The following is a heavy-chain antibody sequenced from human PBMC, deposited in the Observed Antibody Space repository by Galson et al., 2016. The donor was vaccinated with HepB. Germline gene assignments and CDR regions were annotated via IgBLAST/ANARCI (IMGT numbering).Heavy chain of an antibody. Sequence: CANSGDSVSSNTAAWNWIRQSPSRGLEWLGRTYYRSKWYYDYAVSVTSRITIDPDTSKNQFSLQLKSVTPEDTAVYYCARDNLGSDWDLDYWGQGTLVTVSS. CDR3: ARDNLGSDWDLDY. CDR2: TYYRSKWYY. CDR1: GDSVSSNTAA. V-gene: IGHV6-1*01. D-gene: IGHD6-19*01. J-gene: IGHJ4*02.